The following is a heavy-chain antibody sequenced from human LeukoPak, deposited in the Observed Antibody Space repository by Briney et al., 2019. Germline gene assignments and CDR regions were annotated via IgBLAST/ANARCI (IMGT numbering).Heavy chain of an antibody. J-gene: IGHJ4*02. Sequence: SETLSLTCTVSGGSISSNDYYWGWIRQPPGKGLEWIGSIHYTGTTCFNPSLKSRVTIAVDASKNQFSLKVNSVTAADTAVYYCASYYASGSSRFDYWGQGTLVTVSS. V-gene: IGHV4-39*01. CDR3: ASYYASGSSRFDY. D-gene: IGHD3-10*01. CDR2: IHYTGTT. CDR1: GGSISSNDYY.